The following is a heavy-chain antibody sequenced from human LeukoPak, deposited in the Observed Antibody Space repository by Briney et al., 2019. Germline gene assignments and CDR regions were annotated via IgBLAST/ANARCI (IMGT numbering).Heavy chain of an antibody. D-gene: IGHD4-17*01. J-gene: IGHJ1*01. CDR3: ASGTVTTEYFHH. V-gene: IGHV4-59*01. CDR2: IYYSGST. Sequence: PSETLSLTCTVSGGSISGYYWSWIRRPPGKGLEWIGYIYYSGSTNYNPSLKSRVTMSVDTSKNQFSLKLSSVTTADTAVYYCASGTVTTEYFHHWGQGTLVTVSS. CDR1: GGSISGYY.